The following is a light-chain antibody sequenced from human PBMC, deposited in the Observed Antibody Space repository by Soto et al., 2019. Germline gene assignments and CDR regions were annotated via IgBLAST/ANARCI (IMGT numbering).Light chain of an antibody. J-gene: IGKJ2*01. CDR3: QQTYRTPMYT. CDR2: AAS. Sequence: DIQMTQSPPSLSASVGDRIIISCRASESITNYLNWYLQKPGKAPQLLIYAASNLHSGVPSRFSGSGSGTDFTLTISSLQPEDFGTYFCQQTYRTPMYTFGQGTRREI. CDR1: ESITNY. V-gene: IGKV1-39*01.